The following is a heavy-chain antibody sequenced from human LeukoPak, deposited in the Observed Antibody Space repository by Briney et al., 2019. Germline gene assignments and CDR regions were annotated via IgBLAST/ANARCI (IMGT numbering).Heavy chain of an antibody. CDR1: AFSFSSYG. CDR3: AKDARGAGIPLDY. V-gene: IGHV3-30*02. Sequence: PGGSLRLSCAASAFSFSSYGMHWVRQAPGKGLEWVAFIRYDGGGHYYADSVKGRFTISRDNSENTLYLQMDNLRGEDTAVYYCAKDARGAGIPLDYWGQGTLVIVSS. D-gene: IGHD3-10*01. CDR2: IRYDGGGH. J-gene: IGHJ4*02.